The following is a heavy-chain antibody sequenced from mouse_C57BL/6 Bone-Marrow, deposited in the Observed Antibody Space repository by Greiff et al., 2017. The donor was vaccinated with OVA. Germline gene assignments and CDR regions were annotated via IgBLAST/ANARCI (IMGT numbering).Heavy chain of an antibody. D-gene: IGHD1-1*01. V-gene: IGHV1-81*01. J-gene: IGHJ3*01. CDR2: IYPRSGNT. CDR3: ARGHYYGSSSY. CDR1: GYTFTSYG. Sequence: VKLMESGAELARPGASVKLSCKASGYTFTSYGISWVKQRTGQGLEWIGEIYPRSGNTYYNEKFKGKATLTADKSSSTAYMELRSLTSEDSAVYFCARGHYYGSSSYWGQGTLVTVSA.